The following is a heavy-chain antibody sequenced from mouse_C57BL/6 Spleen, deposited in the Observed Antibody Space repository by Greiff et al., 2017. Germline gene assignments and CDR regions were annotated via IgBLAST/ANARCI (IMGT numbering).Heavy chain of an antibody. CDR3: AVYGSSSAMDY. J-gene: IGHJ4*01. CDR2: IYPGDGDT. Sequence: QVQLQQSGAELVKPGASVKISCKASGYAFSSYWMNWVKQRPGKGLEWIGQIYPGDGDTNYNGKFKGKATLTADKSSSTASMQLSSLTSEDSAVYFCAVYGSSSAMDYWGQGTSVTVSS. CDR1: GYAFSSYW. V-gene: IGHV1-80*01. D-gene: IGHD1-1*01.